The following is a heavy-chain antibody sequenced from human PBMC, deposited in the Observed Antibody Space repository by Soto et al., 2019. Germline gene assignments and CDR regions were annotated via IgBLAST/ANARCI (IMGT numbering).Heavy chain of an antibody. Sequence: GGSLRLSCAASGFTVSSNYMSWVRQAPGKGLEWVSVIYSGGSTYYADSVKGRFTISRHNSKNTLYLQMNSLRAEDTAVYYCARDRISQWTDAFDIWGQGTMVTVSS. J-gene: IGHJ3*02. V-gene: IGHV3-53*04. CDR2: IYSGGST. CDR3: ARDRISQWTDAFDI. D-gene: IGHD2-15*01. CDR1: GFTVSSNY.